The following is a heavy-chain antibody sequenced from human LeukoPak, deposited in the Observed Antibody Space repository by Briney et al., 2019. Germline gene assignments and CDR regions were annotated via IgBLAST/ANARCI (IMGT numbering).Heavy chain of an antibody. V-gene: IGHV3-23*01. CDR3: AKPLDYYGSGTNYAFDM. J-gene: IGHJ3*02. CDR2: ISRSGDST. D-gene: IGHD3-10*01. Sequence: GGSLRLSCAASGITFSSYAMSWVRQAPGKRLEWVSGISRSGDSTFYADSVKGRFTISRDNSKNTLYLQLNRLRAEDTAIYYCAKPLDYYGSGTNYAFDMWGQGTMVTVSS. CDR1: GITFSSYA.